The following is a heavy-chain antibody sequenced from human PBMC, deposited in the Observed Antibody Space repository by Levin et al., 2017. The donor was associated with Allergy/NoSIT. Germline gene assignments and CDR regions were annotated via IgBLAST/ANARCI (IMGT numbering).Heavy chain of an antibody. CDR2: INPNGGAT. J-gene: IGHJ6*02. Sequence: ASVKVSCKASGYTFIGFYLHWVRQAPGQGLEWMGWINPNGGATNYAQKFQGRVIMTRATSINPAYIELISLTTHDTAVYYCARDLPQYYGSGSYGFYGMDVWGQGTTVTFSS. CDR1: GYTFIGFY. CDR3: ARDLPQYYGSGSYGFYGMDV. D-gene: IGHD3-10*01. V-gene: IGHV1-2*02.